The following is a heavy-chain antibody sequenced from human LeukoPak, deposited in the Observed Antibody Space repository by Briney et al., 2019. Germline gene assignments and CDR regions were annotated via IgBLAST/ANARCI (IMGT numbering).Heavy chain of an antibody. Sequence: SETLSLTCTVSGGSISSYYWSWIRQPPGKGLEWIGYIFYSGTTNYNPSLKSRVIISVDTSKSQFSLKLSSVTAADTAVYYCARGGSYYDSWGQGTLVIVSS. D-gene: IGHD1-26*01. V-gene: IGHV4-59*01. J-gene: IGHJ4*02. CDR1: GGSISSYY. CDR2: IFYSGTT. CDR3: ARGGSYYDS.